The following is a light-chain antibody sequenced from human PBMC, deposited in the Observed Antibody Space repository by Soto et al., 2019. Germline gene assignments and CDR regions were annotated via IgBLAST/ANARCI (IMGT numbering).Light chain of an antibody. CDR1: TSNIGSSS. CDR2: ENN. V-gene: IGLV1-47*01. J-gene: IGLJ2*01. Sequence: QSVLRQPPSASGTPGQSVTIACSGSTSNIGSSSVYWYQQLPGTAPKVFIYENNRRPSGVPDRFSGSKSGTSASLAISGLRREDEADYYCATWDDSLSGPVFGGGTKLTVL. CDR3: ATWDDSLSGPV.